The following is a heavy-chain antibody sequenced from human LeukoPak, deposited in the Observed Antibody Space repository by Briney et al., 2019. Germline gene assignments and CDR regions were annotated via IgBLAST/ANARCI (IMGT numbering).Heavy chain of an antibody. D-gene: IGHD6-6*01. V-gene: IGHV3-7*03. CDR1: GFTFSSYW. J-gene: IGHJ4*02. Sequence: PGGSLRLSCAASGFTFSSYWMNWVRQAPGKGLEWVANIKQDGSAKYYVDSVKGRFTISRDNSKNTLYLQMDSLRAEDTAVYYCAKSGSSLAPLYYFDYWGQGTLVTVSS. CDR3: AKSGSSLAPLYYFDY. CDR2: IKQDGSAK.